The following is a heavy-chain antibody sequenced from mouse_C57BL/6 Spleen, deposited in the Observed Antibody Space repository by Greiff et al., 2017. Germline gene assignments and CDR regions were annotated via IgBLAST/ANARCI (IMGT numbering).Heavy chain of an antibody. CDR3: ARGGNWDYLDY. CDR2: INPNNGGT. V-gene: IGHV1-22*01. Sequence: EVQLVESGPELVKPGASVKMSCKASGYTFTDYNMHWVKQSHGKSLEWIGYINPNNGGTSYNQKFKGKATLTVNKSSSTAYMELRSLTSEDSAVYYCARGGNWDYLDYWGQGTTLTVSS. J-gene: IGHJ2*01. CDR1: GYTFTDYN. D-gene: IGHD4-1*01.